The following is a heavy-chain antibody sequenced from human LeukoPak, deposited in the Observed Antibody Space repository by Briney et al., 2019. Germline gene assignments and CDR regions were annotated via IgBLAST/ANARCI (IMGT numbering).Heavy chain of an antibody. CDR3: ARGPFVVVPAAMRWFDP. D-gene: IGHD2-2*01. J-gene: IGHJ5*02. CDR2: IIPIFGIA. Sequence: SVKVSCKASGGTFSSYAITWVRQAPGQGLEWMGRIIPIFGIANYAQKFQGRVTITADKSTSTAYMELSSLRSEDTAVYYCARGPFVVVPAAMRWFDPWGQGTLVTVSS. CDR1: GGTFSSYA. V-gene: IGHV1-69*04.